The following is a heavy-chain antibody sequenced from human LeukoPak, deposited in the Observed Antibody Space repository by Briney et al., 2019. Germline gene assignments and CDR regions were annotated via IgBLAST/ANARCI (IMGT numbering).Heavy chain of an antibody. V-gene: IGHV3-21*04. D-gene: IGHD2-2*02. J-gene: IGHJ4*02. Sequence: GGSLRLSCAASGFTFSSYSMNWVRQAPGKGLEWVSSISSSSSYIYYADSVKGRFTISRDNAKNSLYLQMNSLRAEDTAVYYCAKASRRLCSSSSCYTLDSWGQGTLVTVSS. CDR2: ISSSSSYI. CDR1: GFTFSSYS. CDR3: AKASRRLCSSSSCYTLDS.